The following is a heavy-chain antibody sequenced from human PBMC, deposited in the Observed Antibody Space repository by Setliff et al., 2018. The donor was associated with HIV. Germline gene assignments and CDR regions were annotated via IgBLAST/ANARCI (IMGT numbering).Heavy chain of an antibody. D-gene: IGHD2-2*01. V-gene: IGHV4-59*02. CDR2: FYYSGGT. J-gene: IGHJ6*03. CDR3: ARGLGRGSSEYYYYYYYIDV. CDR1: GDSVSSYY. Sequence: PSETLSLTCAVSGDSVSSYYWTWIRQPPGKGLEWIGYFYYSGGTRYNPSLESRVTISVDMSKNQFSLKLSSVTAADTAVYYCARGLGRGSSEYYYYYYYIDVWGKGTTVTVSS.